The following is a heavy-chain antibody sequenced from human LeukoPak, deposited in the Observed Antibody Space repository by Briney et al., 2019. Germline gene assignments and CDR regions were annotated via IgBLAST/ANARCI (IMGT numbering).Heavy chain of an antibody. CDR3: ARSLFGPARGFDY. Sequence: SETLSLTCTVSGGSISSSSYYWGWIRQPPGKGLEWIGSIYYSGSTYYNPSLKSRVTISVDKSKNQFSLKLSSVTAADTAVYYCARSLFGPARGFDYWGQGTLVTVSS. CDR2: IYYSGST. V-gene: IGHV4-39*07. D-gene: IGHD3-10*02. J-gene: IGHJ4*02. CDR1: GGSISSSSYY.